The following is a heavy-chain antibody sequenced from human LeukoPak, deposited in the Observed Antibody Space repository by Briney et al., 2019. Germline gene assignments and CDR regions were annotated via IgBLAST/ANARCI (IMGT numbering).Heavy chain of an antibody. D-gene: IGHD3-3*01. J-gene: IGHJ5*02. CDR1: GFTFSSYA. CDR2: TSGSGGST. Sequence: GGSLRLSCAASGFTFSSYAMSWVRQAPGKGLEWVSATSGSGGSTYYADSVKGRFTISRDNSKNTLYLQMNSLRAEDTAVYYCAKITIFGVVHNWFDPWGQGTLVTVSS. CDR3: AKITIFGVVHNWFDP. V-gene: IGHV3-23*01.